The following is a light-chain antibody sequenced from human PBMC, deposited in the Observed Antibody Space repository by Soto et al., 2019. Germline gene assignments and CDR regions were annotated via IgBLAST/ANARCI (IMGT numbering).Light chain of an antibody. J-gene: IGLJ2*01. CDR3: SSYTISSTLHVV. CDR1: SSDVGGYNY. CDR2: DVT. Sequence: QSALTQSASVSGSPGQSITISCTGTSSDVGGYNYVSWYQQHPGKAPKLMIYDVTNRPSGVSNRFSGSKSGNTASLTISGLQAEDEADYYCSSYTISSTLHVVFGGGTKLTVL. V-gene: IGLV2-14*01.